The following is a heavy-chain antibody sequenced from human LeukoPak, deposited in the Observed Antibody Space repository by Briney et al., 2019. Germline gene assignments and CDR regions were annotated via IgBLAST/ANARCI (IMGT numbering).Heavy chain of an antibody. J-gene: IGHJ6*03. CDR3: ARHYYDSSGRRYHYYMDV. Sequence: KASETLSLTCTVSGYSISSGYYWGWIRQPPGKGLEWIGIIYHSGSTYYNPSLKSRVTISVDTSKNQFSLKLSSVTAADTAVYYCARHYYDSSGRRYHYYMDVWGKGTTVTISS. CDR2: IYHSGST. V-gene: IGHV4-38-2*02. D-gene: IGHD3-22*01. CDR1: GYSISSGYY.